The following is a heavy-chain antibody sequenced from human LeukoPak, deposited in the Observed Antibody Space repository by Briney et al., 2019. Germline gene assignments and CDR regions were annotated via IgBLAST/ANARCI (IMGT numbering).Heavy chain of an antibody. CDR2: IYYSGST. CDR1: GGSISSYY. CDR3: ARDIAYYDILTGYYHHDAFDI. V-gene: IGHV4-59*01. D-gene: IGHD3-9*01. Sequence: PSETLSLTCTVSGGSISSYYWSWIRQPPGKGLEWIGYIYYSGSTNYNPSLKSRVTISVDTSKNQFSLKLSSVTAADTAVYYCARDIAYYDILTGYYHHDAFDIWGQGTMVTVSS. J-gene: IGHJ3*02.